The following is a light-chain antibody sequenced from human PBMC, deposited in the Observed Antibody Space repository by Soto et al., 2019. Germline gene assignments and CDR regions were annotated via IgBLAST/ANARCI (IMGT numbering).Light chain of an antibody. J-gene: IGKJ4*01. CDR2: TGS. V-gene: IGKV1-12*01. CDR1: QGISNW. Sequence: DIQMTQSPSSVSASVGDRVSITCRASQGISNWLAWYQQKPGRAPKLLIYTGSSLQSGVPSRFSGTGSGTDFTLTISSLQPEDVATYYCQQANSLPFTFGGGTKEEIK. CDR3: QQANSLPFT.